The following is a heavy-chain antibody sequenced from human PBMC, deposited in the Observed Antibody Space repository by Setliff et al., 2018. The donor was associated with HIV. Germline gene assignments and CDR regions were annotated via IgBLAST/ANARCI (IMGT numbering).Heavy chain of an antibody. CDR1: GFTFSSYW. J-gene: IGHJ3*02. CDR2: IKQDGSEK. Sequence: GGSLRLSCAASGFTFSSYWMSWVRQAPGKGLEWVANIKQDGSEKYYVDSLKGRFTISRDNAKNSLYLQMNSLRAEDTAVYYCARDPGRQWLVPVPGAFDIWGQGTMVTVS. CDR3: ARDPGRQWLVPVPGAFDI. D-gene: IGHD6-19*01. V-gene: IGHV3-7*01.